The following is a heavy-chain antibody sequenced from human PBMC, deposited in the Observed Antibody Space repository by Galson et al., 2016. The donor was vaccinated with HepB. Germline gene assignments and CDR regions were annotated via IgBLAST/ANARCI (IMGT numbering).Heavy chain of an antibody. CDR2: INPYRGNT. CDR3: ARQQEGIDTILDN. Sequence: SVKVSCKASGYTFRRYGINWVRQAPGQGLEWMGWINPYRGNTNYAQKVQGRVTLTTDTSTNTAYLELRGLKSDDTAVYYCARQQEGIDTILDNWGQGTLVTVS. CDR1: GYTFRRYG. J-gene: IGHJ4*02. D-gene: IGHD5-18*01. V-gene: IGHV1-18*01.